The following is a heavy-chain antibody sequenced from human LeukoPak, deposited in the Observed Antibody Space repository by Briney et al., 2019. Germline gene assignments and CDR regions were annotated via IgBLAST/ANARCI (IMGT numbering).Heavy chain of an antibody. CDR2: ISSSSSTI. Sequence: GGSLRLSCAASGFTFSSYSMNWVRQAPGKGLEWVSYISSSSSTIYYADSVKGRFTISRDNSKNTLYLQMNSLGAEDTAVYYCARDALQWRRIGFWGYWGQGTLVTVSS. V-gene: IGHV3-48*01. CDR1: GFTFSSYS. D-gene: IGHD3-16*01. J-gene: IGHJ4*02. CDR3: ARDALQWRRIGFWGY.